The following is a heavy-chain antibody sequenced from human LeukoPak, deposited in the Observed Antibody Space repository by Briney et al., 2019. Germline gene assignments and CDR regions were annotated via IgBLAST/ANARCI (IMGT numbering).Heavy chain of an antibody. D-gene: IGHD4-11*01. V-gene: IGHV3-21*01. CDR2: ISSSSSYI. Sequence: GGSLRLSCAASGFAFSSYSMNWVRQAPGKGLEWVSSISSSSSYIYYADSVKGRFTISRDNAKNSLYLQMNCLRAEDTAVYYCARDIGTVQFDYWGQGTLVTVSS. J-gene: IGHJ4*02. CDR1: GFAFSSYS. CDR3: ARDIGTVQFDY.